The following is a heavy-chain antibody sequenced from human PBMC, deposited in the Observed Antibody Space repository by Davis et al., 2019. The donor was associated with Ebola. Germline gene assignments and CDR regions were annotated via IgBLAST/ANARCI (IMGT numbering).Heavy chain of an antibody. CDR3: ARGYWNYNFDY. V-gene: IGHV4-34*09. J-gene: IGHJ4*02. D-gene: IGHD1-7*01. Sequence: MPSETLSLTCTVSGGSFSGYYWSWIRQTPGKVLEWIGEISHSGNTIYNPSLKRRVTISVDTSKNQFSLKLSSVTAADTAVYYCARGYWNYNFDYWGQGTLVTVSS. CDR2: ISHSGNT. CDR1: GGSFSGYY.